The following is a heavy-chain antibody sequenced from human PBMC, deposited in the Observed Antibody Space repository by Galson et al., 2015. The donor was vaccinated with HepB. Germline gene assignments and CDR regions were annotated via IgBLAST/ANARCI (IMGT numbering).Heavy chain of an antibody. D-gene: IGHD2-2*01. CDR3: AREFCSTTTCNYYYSGLDV. V-gene: IGHV3-21*01. CDR1: GFTFSKYS. Sequence: SLRLSCAASGFTFSKYSMNWVRQAPGKELEWVSFISSSSSYIYYADSVKGRFTISRDNAKNSLYLQLNSLRAEDTAVYYCAREFCSTTTCNYYYSGLDVWGQGTTVTVSS. J-gene: IGHJ6*02. CDR2: ISSSSSYI.